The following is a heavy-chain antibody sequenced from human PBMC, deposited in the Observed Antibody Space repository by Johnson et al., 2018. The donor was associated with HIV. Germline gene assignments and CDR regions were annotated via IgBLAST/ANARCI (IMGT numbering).Heavy chain of an antibody. D-gene: IGHD5-24*01. CDR2: IWYDGSNK. CDR1: GFTFSSYG. Sequence: QVQLVESGGGVVQPGRSLRLSCAASGFTFSSYGMHWVRQAPGKGLEWVAVIWYDGSNKYYADSVKGRLIISRDNSKNTLYLQMGSLRAEDMAVYYCARDQRWWLQSPGAFDIWGQGTMVTVSS. CDR3: ARDQRWWLQSPGAFDI. J-gene: IGHJ3*02. V-gene: IGHV3-33*01.